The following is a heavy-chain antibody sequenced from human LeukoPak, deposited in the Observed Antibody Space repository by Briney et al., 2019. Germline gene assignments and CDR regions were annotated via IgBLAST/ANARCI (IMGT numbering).Heavy chain of an antibody. Sequence: PSETLSLTCAVYGGSFSGYYWSWIRQPPGKGLEWIGEINHSGSTNYNPSLKSRVTISVDTSKNQFSLKLSSVTVADTAVYYCARQNCSSTSCYIFDYWGQGTLVTVSS. CDR1: GGSFSGYY. CDR3: ARQNCSSTSCYIFDY. J-gene: IGHJ4*02. CDR2: INHSGST. D-gene: IGHD2-2*02. V-gene: IGHV4-34*01.